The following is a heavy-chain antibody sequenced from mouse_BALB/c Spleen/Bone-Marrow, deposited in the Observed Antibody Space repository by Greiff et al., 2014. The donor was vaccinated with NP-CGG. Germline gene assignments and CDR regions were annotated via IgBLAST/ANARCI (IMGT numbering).Heavy chain of an antibody. CDR1: GYAFSSYW. V-gene: IGHV1-80*01. D-gene: IGHD2-1*01. J-gene: IGHJ3*01. CDR2: IYPGDGDT. Sequence: VQLQQSXAELVRPGSSVKISCKASGYAFSSYWMNWVKQRPGQGLEWIGQIYPGDGDTNYNGKFKGKATLTADKSSSTAYMQLSSLTSEDSAVYFCARTGNLAWFAYWGQGTLVTVSA. CDR3: ARTGNLAWFAY.